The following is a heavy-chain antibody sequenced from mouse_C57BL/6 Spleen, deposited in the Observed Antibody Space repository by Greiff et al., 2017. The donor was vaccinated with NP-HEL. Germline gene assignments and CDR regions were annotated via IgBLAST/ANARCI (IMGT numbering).Heavy chain of an antibody. V-gene: IGHV1-22*01. J-gene: IGHJ2*01. D-gene: IGHD3-2*01. Sequence: SGPELVKPGASVKMSCKASGYTFTDYNMHWVKQSHGKSLEWIGYINPNNGGTSYNQKFKGKATLTVNKSSSTAYMELRSLTSEDSAVYYCARSQDSLFDYWGQGTTLTVSS. CDR1: GYTFTDYN. CDR3: ARSQDSLFDY. CDR2: INPNNGGT.